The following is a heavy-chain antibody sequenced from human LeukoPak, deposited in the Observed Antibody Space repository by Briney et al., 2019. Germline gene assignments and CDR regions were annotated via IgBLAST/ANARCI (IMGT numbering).Heavy chain of an antibody. CDR2: ISAYNGNT. Sequence: ASVKVSCKASGYTFTSYGIGWVRQAPGQGLEWMGWISAYNGNTNYAQKLQGRVTMTTDTSTSTAYMELRSLRSDDTAVYYCARWVPAGYSFGYWGQGTLVTVSS. V-gene: IGHV1-18*01. CDR3: ARWVPAGYSFGY. J-gene: IGHJ4*02. CDR1: GYTFTSYG. D-gene: IGHD3-9*01.